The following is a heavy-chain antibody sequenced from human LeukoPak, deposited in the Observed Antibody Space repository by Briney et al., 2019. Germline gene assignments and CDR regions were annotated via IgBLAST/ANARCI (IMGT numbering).Heavy chain of an antibody. CDR2: INPNSGGT. CDR3: ATLGFDELRSFDY. V-gene: IGHV1-2*02. J-gene: IGHJ4*02. CDR1: GYTFTGYY. Sequence: GASVKVSCKASGYTFTGYYMHWVRQAPGQGLEWMGWINPNSGGTNYAQKFQGRVTMTRDTSISTAYMELSRLRSEDTALYYCATLGFDELRSFDYWGQGTLVTVTS. D-gene: IGHD3-10*01.